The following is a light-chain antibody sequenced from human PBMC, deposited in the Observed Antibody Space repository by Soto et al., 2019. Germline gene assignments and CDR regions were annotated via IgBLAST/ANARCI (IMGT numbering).Light chain of an antibody. Sequence: QPVLTQSPSASASLGAPVKLTCTLSSGHSNYAIAWHQQQSEKGPRYLMNLNSDGSHSKGDGIPDRFSGSSSGAERYLTISSLQSEDEADYYCQTWGSGIVVFGGGTKLTVL. CDR1: SGHSNYA. J-gene: IGLJ2*01. V-gene: IGLV4-69*01. CDR3: QTWGSGIVV. CDR2: LNSDGSH.